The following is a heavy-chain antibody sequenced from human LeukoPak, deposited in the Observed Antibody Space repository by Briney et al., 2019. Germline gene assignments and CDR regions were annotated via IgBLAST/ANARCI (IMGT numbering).Heavy chain of an antibody. D-gene: IGHD3-3*01. CDR2: INHSGST. Sequence: PAETPSLTCAVYGGSFSDYYWSWIRQPPGKGLEWIGEINHSGSTNYNPSLKSRVCMSVYTSQNQFSLKLSSVTAADTALYFCAREGMDDDFWSDYPPAGYMDVWGKATPVTVSS. V-gene: IGHV4-34*01. CDR1: GGSFSDYY. CDR3: AREGMDDDFWSDYPPAGYMDV. J-gene: IGHJ6*03.